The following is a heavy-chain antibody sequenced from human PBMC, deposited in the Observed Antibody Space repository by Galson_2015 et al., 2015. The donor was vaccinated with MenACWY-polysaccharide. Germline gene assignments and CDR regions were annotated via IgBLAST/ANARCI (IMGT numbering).Heavy chain of an antibody. J-gene: IGHJ4*02. D-gene: IGHD5-18*01. V-gene: IGHV3-11*01. CDR1: GFTFRDYY. CDR2: ISSSGTTI. CDR3: AGLVDRAMEY. Sequence: SLRLSCAVSGFTFRDYYMSWIRQVPGKGLEWASYISSSGTTIYYADSVKGRFTISRDNARKSLYLQMNSLRVEDTAVYYCAGLVDRAMEYWGQGMLVTVSA.